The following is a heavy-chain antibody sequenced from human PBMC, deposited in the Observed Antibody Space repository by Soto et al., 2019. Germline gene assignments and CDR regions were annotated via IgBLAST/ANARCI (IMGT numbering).Heavy chain of an antibody. Sequence: GGSMRLSCAASGFNFSSYAMSWVRKDTGKGLEWVSAISGSGGSTYYADSVKGRFTISRDNSKNTLYLQMNSLRAEDTAVYYCAKSEGSVPAAIYDKYNWFDPWGQGTLVTVSS. V-gene: IGHV3-23*01. J-gene: IGHJ5*02. CDR3: AKSEGSVPAAIYDKYNWFDP. CDR1: GFNFSSYA. D-gene: IGHD2-2*01. CDR2: ISGSGGST.